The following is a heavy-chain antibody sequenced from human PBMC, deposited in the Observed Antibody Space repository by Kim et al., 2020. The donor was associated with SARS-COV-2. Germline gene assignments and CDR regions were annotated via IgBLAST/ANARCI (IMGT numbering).Heavy chain of an antibody. V-gene: IGHV4-59*01. D-gene: IGHD3-9*01. J-gene: IGHJ4*02. Sequence: SETLSLTCTVSGGSISSYYWSWIRQPPGKGLEWIGYIHYSGSTNYNPSLKNRVTISVYTSKNQFSRKLSSVTAADTAVYYCARVDYDILTGYYHMRYWGQGNLVTVSS. CDR2: IHYSGST. CDR3: ARVDYDILTGYYHMRY. CDR1: GGSISSYY.